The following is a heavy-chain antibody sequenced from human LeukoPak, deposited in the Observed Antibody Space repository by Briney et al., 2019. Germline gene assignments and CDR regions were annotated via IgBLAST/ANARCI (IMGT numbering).Heavy chain of an antibody. J-gene: IGHJ4*02. Sequence: GGSLRLSCAASGFTFSTYALHWVRQAPGKGLEWAALISYDGTNKYYADSVKGRFTISRDNSKNTLYLQMNSLRADDTAVYYCAKDRGYYFDYWGQGTLVTVSS. CDR1: GFTFSTYA. CDR2: ISYDGTNK. V-gene: IGHV3-30*04. CDR3: AKDRGYYFDY. D-gene: IGHD3-10*01.